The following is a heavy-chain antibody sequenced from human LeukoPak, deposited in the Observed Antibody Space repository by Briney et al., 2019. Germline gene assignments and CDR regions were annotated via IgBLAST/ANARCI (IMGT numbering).Heavy chain of an antibody. D-gene: IGHD3-10*01. CDR3: ARDRGLTYYYGSGSYS. V-gene: IGHV3-23*01. Sequence: GGSLRLSCAASGFTFSSYAMSWVRQAPGKGLEWVSAISGSGGSTYYADSVKGRFTISRDNSKNTLYLQMNSLRAEDTAVYYCARDRGLTYYYGSGSYSWGQGTLVTVSS. CDR1: GFTFSSYA. J-gene: IGHJ4*02. CDR2: ISGSGGST.